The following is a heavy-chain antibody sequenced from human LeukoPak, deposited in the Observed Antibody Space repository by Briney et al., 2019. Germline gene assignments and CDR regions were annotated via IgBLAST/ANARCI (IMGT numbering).Heavy chain of an antibody. D-gene: IGHD1-14*01. J-gene: IGHJ4*02. CDR2: ISRGGDSI. Sequence: GGSLRLSCSASGXTFSSYAMHWVRQAPGKGLEYVSAISRGGDSIYYADSVKGRISISRDNSKNTLYLQMSSLRAEDTAVYYCVKGTYTAAHWGQGTLVTVSS. CDR3: VKGTYTAAH. V-gene: IGHV3-64D*06. CDR1: GXTFSSYA.